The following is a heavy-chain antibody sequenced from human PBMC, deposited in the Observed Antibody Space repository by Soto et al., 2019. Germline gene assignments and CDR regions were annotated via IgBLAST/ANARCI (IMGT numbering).Heavy chain of an antibody. CDR2: IYYSGST. CDR1: GGSVSSGSYC. D-gene: IGHD2-15*01. CDR3: ARDRSTTPYDAFDI. V-gene: IGHV4-61*01. Sequence: SETLSLTCTVSGGSVSSGSYCWSWIRQPPGKGLEWIGYIYYSGSTNYNPSLKSRVTISVDTSKNQFSLKLSSVTAADTAVYYCARDRSTTPYDAFDIWGQGTMVTVSS. J-gene: IGHJ3*02.